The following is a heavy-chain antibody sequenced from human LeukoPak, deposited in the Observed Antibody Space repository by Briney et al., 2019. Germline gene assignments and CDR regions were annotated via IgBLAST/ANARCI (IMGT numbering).Heavy chain of an antibody. CDR2: INHSGST. D-gene: IGHD2-2*01. CDR1: GGSFSGYY. J-gene: IGHJ2*01. Sequence: SETLSPXCAVYGGSFSGYYWSWIRQPPGKGLEWIGEINHSGSTNYNPSLKSRVTISVDTSKNQFSLKLSSVTAADTAVYYCARGGGYCSSTSCHWYFDLWGRGTLVTVSS. CDR3: ARGGGYCSSTSCHWYFDL. V-gene: IGHV4-34*01.